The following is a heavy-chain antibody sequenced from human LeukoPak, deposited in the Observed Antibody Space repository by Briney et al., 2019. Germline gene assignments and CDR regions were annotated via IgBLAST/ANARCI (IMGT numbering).Heavy chain of an antibody. Sequence: GGSLRLSCAASGFTFGNYWMSWVRQAPGKGLEWVANIKQDGSDKYYVDSVTGRFIISRDNANNSLYLQMNSLRAEDTAVYYCARGAYSNPGYYYYYYMDVWGKGTTVTVSS. V-gene: IGHV3-7*01. CDR2: IKQDGSDK. CDR1: GFTFGNYW. D-gene: IGHD4-11*01. CDR3: ARGAYSNPGYYYYYYMDV. J-gene: IGHJ6*03.